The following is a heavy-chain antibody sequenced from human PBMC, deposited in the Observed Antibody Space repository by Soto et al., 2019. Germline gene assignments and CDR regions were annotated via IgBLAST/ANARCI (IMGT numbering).Heavy chain of an antibody. CDR2: ISGSGGST. CDR1: GFTFSSYA. V-gene: IGHV3-23*01. J-gene: IGHJ5*02. Sequence: GVSLRLSCAASGFTFSSYATSWVRQAPGKGLEWVSAISGSGGSTYYADSVKGRFTISRDNSKNTLYLQMNSLRAEDTAVYYCAKDRNDILTGSPTCFDPWGQGTLVTVSS. CDR3: AKDRNDILTGSPTCFDP. D-gene: IGHD3-9*01.